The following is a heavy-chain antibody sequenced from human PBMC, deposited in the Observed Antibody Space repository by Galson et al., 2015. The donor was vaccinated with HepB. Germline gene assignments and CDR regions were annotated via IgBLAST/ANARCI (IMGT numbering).Heavy chain of an antibody. J-gene: IGHJ6*03. Sequence: SLRLSCAASGFTFSSYSMNWVRQAPGKGLEWVSYISSSSTIYYADSVKGRFTISRDNAKNSLYLQMNSLRAEDTAVYYCARASDDFWGYYYYMDVWGKGTTVTVSS. V-gene: IGHV3-48*01. CDR2: ISSSSTI. CDR1: GFTFSSYS. CDR3: ARASDDFWGYYYYMDV. D-gene: IGHD3-3*01.